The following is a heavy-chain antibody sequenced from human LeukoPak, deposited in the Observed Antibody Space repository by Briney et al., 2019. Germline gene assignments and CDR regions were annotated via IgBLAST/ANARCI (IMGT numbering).Heavy chain of an antibody. V-gene: IGHV3-30*04. Sequence: PGTSLTLSWAASGFTFSSYAMHWARQAPGKGMEWVAVISYDGSHKYYADSVKGLFTISRDNAKNTLYLQMNSLRGEDTAVYYCARDSSSSLYYWGRGTLTTVSS. CDR2: ISYDGSHK. CDR1: GFTFSSYA. CDR3: ARDSSSSLYY. J-gene: IGHJ4*02. D-gene: IGHD6-6*01.